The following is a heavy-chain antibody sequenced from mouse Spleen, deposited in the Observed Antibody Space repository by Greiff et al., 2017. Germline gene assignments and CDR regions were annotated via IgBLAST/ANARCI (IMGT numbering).Heavy chain of an antibody. CDR1: GYAFSSSW. CDR3: AGVGRRGDY. CDR2: IYPGDGDT. Sequence: QVQLQQSGPELVKPGASVKISCKASGYAFSSSWMNWVKQRPGKGLEWIGRIYPGDGDTNYNGKFKGKATLTADKSSSTAYMQLSSLTSEDSAVYFCAGVGRRGDYWGQGTTLTVSS. V-gene: IGHV1-82*01. J-gene: IGHJ2*01. D-gene: IGHD2-12*01.